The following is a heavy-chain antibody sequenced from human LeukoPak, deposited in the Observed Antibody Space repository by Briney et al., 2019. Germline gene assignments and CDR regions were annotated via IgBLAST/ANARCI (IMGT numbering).Heavy chain of an antibody. J-gene: IGHJ4*02. CDR3: ALYGGGIGYSYGYDFDY. D-gene: IGHD5-18*01. CDR2: IYYSGST. V-gene: IGHV4-39*07. CDR1: GGSISSSSYY. Sequence: SSETLSLTCTVSGGSISSSSYYWGWIRQPPGKGLEWIGSIYYSGSTYYNPSLKSRVTISVDTSKNQFSLKLSSVTAADTAVYYCALYGGGIGYSYGYDFDYWGQGTLVTVSS.